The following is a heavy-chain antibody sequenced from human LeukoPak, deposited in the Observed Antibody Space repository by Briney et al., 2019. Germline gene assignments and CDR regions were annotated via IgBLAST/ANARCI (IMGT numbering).Heavy chain of an antibody. CDR3: ARASIFGVVMFGY. CDR1: GGSISSYY. J-gene: IGHJ4*02. D-gene: IGHD3-3*01. Sequence: PSETLSLTCTVSGGSISSYYWSWIRQPPGKGLEWIGYIYYSGGTNYNPSLKSRVTISVDTSKNQFSLRLSSVTAADTAVYYCARASIFGVVMFGYWGQGTLVTVSS. V-gene: IGHV4-59*01. CDR2: IYYSGGT.